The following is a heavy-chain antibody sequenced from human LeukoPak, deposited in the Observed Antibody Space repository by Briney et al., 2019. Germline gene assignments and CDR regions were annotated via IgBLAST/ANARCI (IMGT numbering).Heavy chain of an antibody. Sequence: GGSLRLFCAASGFAFSSNWMHWVRQTPGKGLVWVSRINSGGSGTSYADSVEGRFTISRDNAKNTLYLQMNSLKGEDTAVYYCATSLGPLTEYWGQGTLVTVSS. CDR3: ATSLGPLTEY. V-gene: IGHV3-74*01. D-gene: IGHD7-27*01. J-gene: IGHJ4*02. CDR1: GFAFSSNW. CDR2: INSGGSGT.